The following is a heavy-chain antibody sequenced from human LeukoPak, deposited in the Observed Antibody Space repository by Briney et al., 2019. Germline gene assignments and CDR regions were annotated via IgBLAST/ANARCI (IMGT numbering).Heavy chain of an antibody. V-gene: IGHV1-8*01. CDR2: MNPNSGNT. Sequence: GASVKVSCKASGYTFTSYDINWVRQATGQGLEWMGWMNPNSGNTGYAQKFQGRVTMTRNTSISTAYMELSSLRSEDTAVYYCARGSPYLQDVVVAAPTFWLAFDIWGQGTMVAVSS. CDR3: ARGSPYLQDVVVAAPTFWLAFDI. CDR1: GYTFTSYD. D-gene: IGHD2-15*01. J-gene: IGHJ3*02.